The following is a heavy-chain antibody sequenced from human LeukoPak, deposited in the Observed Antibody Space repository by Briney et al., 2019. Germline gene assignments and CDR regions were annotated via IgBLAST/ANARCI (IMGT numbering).Heavy chain of an antibody. Sequence: GASVKVSCKASGGTFSSYAISWVRQAPGQGLEWMGRIIPILGIANYAQKFQGRVTMTTDTSTSTAYMELRSLRSDDTAVYYCARVPPLRYYFDHWGQGTLVTVSS. CDR3: ARVPPLRYYFDH. CDR1: GGTFSSYA. D-gene: IGHD3-16*01. V-gene: IGHV1-69*04. CDR2: IIPILGIA. J-gene: IGHJ4*02.